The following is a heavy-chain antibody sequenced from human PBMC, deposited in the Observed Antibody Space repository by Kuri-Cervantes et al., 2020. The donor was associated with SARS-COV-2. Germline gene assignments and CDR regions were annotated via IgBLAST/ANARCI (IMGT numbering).Heavy chain of an antibody. V-gene: IGHV1-69*06. J-gene: IGHJ4*02. CDR1: GGTFSSYA. D-gene: IGHD6-19*01. CDR2: IIPIFGTA. CDR3: ARDPGGSIAVAGLLVTYFDY. Sequence: SVQVSCKASGGTFSSYAISWVRQAPGQGLEWMVGIIPIFGTANYAQKFQGRVTITADKSTSTAYMELSSLRSEDTAVYYCARDPGGSIAVAGLLVTYFDYWGQGTLVTVSS.